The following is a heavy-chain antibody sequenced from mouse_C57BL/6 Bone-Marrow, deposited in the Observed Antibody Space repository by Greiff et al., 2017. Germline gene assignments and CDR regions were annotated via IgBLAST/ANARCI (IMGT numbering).Heavy chain of an antibody. CDR2: IFPGSGST. D-gene: IGHD2-2*01. CDR1: GYTFTDYY. Sequence: QVQLKQSGPELVKPGASVKISCKASGYTFTDYYINWVKQRPGQGLEWIGRIFPGSGSTYYNEKFKGKATLTVDKSSSTAYMLLSSLTSEDSAVYFCARWGVWLRRRFAYWGQVTLVTVSA. CDR3: ARWGVWLRRRFAY. V-gene: IGHV1-75*01. J-gene: IGHJ3*01.